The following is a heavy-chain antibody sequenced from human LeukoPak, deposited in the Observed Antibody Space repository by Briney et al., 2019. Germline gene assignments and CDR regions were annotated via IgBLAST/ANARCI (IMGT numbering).Heavy chain of an antibody. CDR1: GGSISSYY. CDR3: ARELPALAAFDI. CDR2: IYYSGNT. V-gene: IGHV4-59*13. J-gene: IGHJ3*02. Sequence: SETLSLTCTVSGGSISSYYWSWIRQPPRKGLEYIGYIYYSGNTNYNPSLKRRVTISLDTSKNQFSLKLSSVTAADTAVYYCARELPALAAFDIWGQGTMVTVSS.